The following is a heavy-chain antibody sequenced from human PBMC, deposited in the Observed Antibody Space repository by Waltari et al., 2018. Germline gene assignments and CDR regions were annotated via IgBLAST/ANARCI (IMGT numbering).Heavy chain of an antibody. Sequence: EVQLVESGGGLVKPGGSLRLSCAASGFTFSSYSMNWVRQAPGKGLEWVSSISSSSSYIYYADSVKGRFTISRDNAKNSLYLQMNSLRAEDTAVYYCARDGTGYYDSSGYYYYYMDVWGKGTTVTVSS. CDR2: ISSSSSYI. V-gene: IGHV3-21*01. CDR1: GFTFSSYS. J-gene: IGHJ6*03. D-gene: IGHD3-22*01. CDR3: ARDGTGYYDSSGYYYYYMDV.